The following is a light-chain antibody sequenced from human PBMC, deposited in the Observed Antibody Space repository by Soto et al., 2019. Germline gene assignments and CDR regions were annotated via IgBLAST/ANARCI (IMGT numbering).Light chain of an antibody. CDR1: QSVSSN. J-gene: IGKJ1*01. Sequence: EFVLTQSPATLSVSPGERATLSCRASQSVSSNLAWYQQKPGQAPRLLIYGASTRATGIPARFSGSGSGTEFTLTISSLQSEDFAVYYCQQYNNWPAWTFGQGTKVDIK. CDR2: GAS. V-gene: IGKV3-15*01. CDR3: QQYNNWPAWT.